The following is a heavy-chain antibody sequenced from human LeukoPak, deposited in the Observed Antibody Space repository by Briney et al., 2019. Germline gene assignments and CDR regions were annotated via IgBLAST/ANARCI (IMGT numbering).Heavy chain of an antibody. D-gene: IGHD5-18*01. CDR2: IYPGDSGT. CDR1: GYSFTSYW. CDR3: ACREFYSPWPGP. V-gene: IGHV5-51*01. J-gene: IGHJ5*02. Sequence: GESLKISCKGSGYSFTSYWIGWVRQTPGKGLEWMGVIYPGDSGTRYNPSFEGQVTISADKSITTAYLQWSSLKASDTAMYYCACREFYSPWPGPWGQGTLVTVSS.